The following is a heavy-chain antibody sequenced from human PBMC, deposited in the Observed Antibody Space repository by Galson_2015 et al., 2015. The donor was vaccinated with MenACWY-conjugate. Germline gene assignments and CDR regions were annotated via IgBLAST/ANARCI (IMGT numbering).Heavy chain of an antibody. Sequence: SLRLSCAASGFTFSTYWMSWVRQAPGKGLEWVANIKQDGSEKYYVDSVEGRFTISRDNAKNSLFLQMNSLRPEDTAVYYCTTELVMVRSPYYFDYWGQGTLVTVSS. J-gene: IGHJ4*02. D-gene: IGHD3-10*01. CDR1: GFTFSTYW. V-gene: IGHV3-7*03. CDR3: TTELVMVRSPYYFDY. CDR2: IKQDGSEK.